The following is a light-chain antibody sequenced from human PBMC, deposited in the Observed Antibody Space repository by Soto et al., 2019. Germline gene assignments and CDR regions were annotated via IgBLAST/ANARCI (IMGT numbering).Light chain of an antibody. Sequence: DIQMTQSPSSLSASVGDRVTITCQASQDISNYLNWYQQKPGKAPKLLIYDASNLETGVPSRFSVSGSGTDSTFTISSLQPEDSATYYCQQYDNFPYTFGQGTKLESK. V-gene: IGKV1-33*01. CDR2: DAS. CDR1: QDISNY. CDR3: QQYDNFPYT. J-gene: IGKJ2*01.